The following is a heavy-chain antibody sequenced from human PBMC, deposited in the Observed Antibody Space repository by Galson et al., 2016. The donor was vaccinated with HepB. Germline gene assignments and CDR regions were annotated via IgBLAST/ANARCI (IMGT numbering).Heavy chain of an antibody. Sequence: CAISGDSVSSNSAAWNWIRQSPSRGLEWLGRTYYRSKWYNDYAVSVKSRIIIYPDTSKNQFSLQLNSVTPEDTAVYYCARGRAVFARWGYYDSSGYLDYWGQGTLVTVSS. CDR1: GDSVSSNSAA. V-gene: IGHV6-1*01. CDR3: ARGRAVFARWGYYDSSGYLDY. D-gene: IGHD3-22*01. CDR2: TYYRSKWYN. J-gene: IGHJ4*02.